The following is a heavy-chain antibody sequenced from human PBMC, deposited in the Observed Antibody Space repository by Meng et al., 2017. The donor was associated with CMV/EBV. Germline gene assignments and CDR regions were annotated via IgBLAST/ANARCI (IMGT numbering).Heavy chain of an antibody. J-gene: IGHJ4*02. CDR1: GFIFSDYY. V-gene: IGHV3-11*04. D-gene: IGHD3-3*01. Sequence: GESLKISCAASGFIFSDYYMNWIRQAPGKGLEWVSYISSRGDIIHYADSVKGRFTLSRDNAKNSLYLQMNSLRAEDTAVYYCAREAPLSFWSGLNWGQETLVTVSS. CDR2: ISSRGDII. CDR3: AREAPLSFWSGLN.